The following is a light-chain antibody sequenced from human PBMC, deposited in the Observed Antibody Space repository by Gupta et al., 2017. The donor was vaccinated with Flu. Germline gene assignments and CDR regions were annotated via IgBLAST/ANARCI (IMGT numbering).Light chain of an antibody. CDR1: QNINTN. J-gene: IGKJ2*01. Sequence: DIVMTQSPATLLVSPGQRAPLTRRASQNINTNLAWYQQKPGQAPRLLIYDASTRATGSPAGFIGSGSGTDFTLTISGLQSEDSALYYCQQYYNWPYTFGQGTKLEIK. V-gene: IGKV3-15*01. CDR3: QQYYNWPYT. CDR2: DAS.